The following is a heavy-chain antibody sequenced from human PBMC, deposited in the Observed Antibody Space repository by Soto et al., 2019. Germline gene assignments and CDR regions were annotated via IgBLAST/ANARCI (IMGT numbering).Heavy chain of an antibody. CDR1: GYSFTSYW. CDR2: IYPGDSDT. J-gene: IGHJ4*02. CDR3: ARVSRHSSSWYPPFDY. D-gene: IGHD6-13*01. Sequence: GESLKISCKGSGYSFTSYWIGWVRQMPGKGLEWMGIIYPGDSDTRYSPSFQGQVTISADKSISTAYLQWSSLKASDTAMYYCARVSRHSSSWYPPFDYWGQGTLVTVSS. V-gene: IGHV5-51*01.